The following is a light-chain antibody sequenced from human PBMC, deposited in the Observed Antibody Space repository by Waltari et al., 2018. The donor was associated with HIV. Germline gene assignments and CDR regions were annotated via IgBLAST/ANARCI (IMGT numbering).Light chain of an antibody. CDR1: SGSIASGY. J-gene: IGLJ2*01. Sequence: NFMLTQPHSVSESPGKTVVISCTRSSGSIASGYVQWYQQRPGSSPTTVIYEDYRRPSGPFGQSSGSIDSSSDSASLTISGLETEDEADYYCHSYDTTNQVFGGGTKLTVL. CDR3: HSYDTTNQV. CDR2: EDY. V-gene: IGLV6-57*01.